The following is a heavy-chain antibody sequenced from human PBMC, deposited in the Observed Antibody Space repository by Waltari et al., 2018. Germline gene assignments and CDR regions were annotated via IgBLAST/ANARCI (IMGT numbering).Heavy chain of an antibody. Sequence: QLQLQESGPGLVKPSETLSLSCTVSGASINTKNFYWGWIRQPPGKGLQWIGSIYYNGITFYNPSLKSRVTISVDTSQNQFSLKLSSVTAADTAVYYSARIGSSPYYYYYYMDVWGKGTTVTVSS. CDR2: IYYNGIT. CDR3: ARIGSSPYYYYYYMDV. D-gene: IGHD6-6*01. V-gene: IGHV4-39*01. CDR1: GASINTKNFY. J-gene: IGHJ6*03.